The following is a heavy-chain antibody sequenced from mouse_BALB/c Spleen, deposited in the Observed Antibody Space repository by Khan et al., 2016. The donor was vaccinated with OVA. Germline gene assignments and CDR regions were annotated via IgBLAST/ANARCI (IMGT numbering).Heavy chain of an antibody. V-gene: IGHV1-76*01. Sequence: VKLMESGAELARPGASVKLSCKASGYTFTDYNINWVKQRTGQGLEWIGGIYPGSNNTYYNEEFKGKATLTADKSSSTAYMQLSSLTSEDSAVYFFAREWGAWFPYWGQGTLVTVSA. J-gene: IGHJ3*01. CDR1: GYTFTDYN. CDR3: AREWGAWFPY. CDR2: IYPGSNNT.